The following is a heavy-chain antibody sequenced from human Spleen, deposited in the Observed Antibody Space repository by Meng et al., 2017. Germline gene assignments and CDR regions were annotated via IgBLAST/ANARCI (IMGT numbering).Heavy chain of an antibody. Sequence: QVQLQESGPGLVRPSETLSLTCAVYGGSFSGYYWSWIRQPPGKGLEWIGEINHSGSTNYNPSLKSRVTISVDTSKNQFSLKLSSVTAADTAVYYCAVFSSGWGPFDCWGQGTLVTVSS. V-gene: IGHV4-34*01. J-gene: IGHJ4*01. CDR3: AVFSSGWGPFDC. CDR1: GGSFSGYY. CDR2: INHSGST. D-gene: IGHD6-19*01.